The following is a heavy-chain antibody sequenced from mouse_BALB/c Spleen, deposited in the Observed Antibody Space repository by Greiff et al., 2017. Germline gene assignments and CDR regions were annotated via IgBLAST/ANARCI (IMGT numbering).Heavy chain of an antibody. J-gene: IGHJ3*01. D-gene: IGHD2-4*01. CDR2: ISYSGST. Sequence: ESGPSLVKPSQTLSLTCSVTGDSITSGYWNWIRKFPGNKLEYMGYISYSGSTYYNPSLKSRISITRDTSKNQYYLQLNSVTTEDTATYYCARHDYDGGGFAYWGQGTLVTVSA. CDR1: GDSITSGY. V-gene: IGHV3-8*02. CDR3: ARHDYDGGGFAY.